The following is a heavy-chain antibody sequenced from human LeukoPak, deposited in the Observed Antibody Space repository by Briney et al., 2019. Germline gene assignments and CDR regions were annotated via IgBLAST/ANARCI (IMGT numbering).Heavy chain of an antibody. CDR1: GFTFSSYW. V-gene: IGHV3-7*01. CDR3: ARDRTYTYVKNPSDY. Sequence: PGGSLRLSCAASGFTFSSYWMSWVRQAPGKGREWVANINRDGSEKYYVDSVKGRFTISRDNAENSLYLQMDSLRAEDTAVYYCARDRTYTYVKNPSDYWGQGTLVTVSS. D-gene: IGHD5-18*01. CDR2: INRDGSEK. J-gene: IGHJ4*02.